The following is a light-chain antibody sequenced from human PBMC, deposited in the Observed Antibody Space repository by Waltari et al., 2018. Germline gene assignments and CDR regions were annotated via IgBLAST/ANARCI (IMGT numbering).Light chain of an antibody. V-gene: IGKV3-11*01. CDR3: QQRTDRPPVT. Sequence: EVVLTQSPDTLSLSPGERATLSCRASQSVSVYLAWYQQRPGQAPRLLIYDASDRAPGVPARFSGSGSGTDFTLTISSLEPEDFAVYYCQQRTDRPPVTFGQGTRVEMK. CDR2: DAS. J-gene: IGKJ1*01. CDR1: QSVSVY.